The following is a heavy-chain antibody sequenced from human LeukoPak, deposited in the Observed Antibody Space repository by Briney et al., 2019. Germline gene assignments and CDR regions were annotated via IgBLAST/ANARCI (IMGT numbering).Heavy chain of an antibody. CDR3: ARVAVAGYYFDY. V-gene: IGHV1-69*13. CDR1: GGTFSSYA. D-gene: IGHD6-19*01. Sequence: SVKVSCKASGGTFSSYAISWVRQAPGQGLEWMGGIIPIFGTANYAQKFQGRVTITADEATSTAYMELSSLRSEDTAVYYCARVAVAGYYFDYWGQGTLVTVSS. J-gene: IGHJ4*02. CDR2: IIPIFGTA.